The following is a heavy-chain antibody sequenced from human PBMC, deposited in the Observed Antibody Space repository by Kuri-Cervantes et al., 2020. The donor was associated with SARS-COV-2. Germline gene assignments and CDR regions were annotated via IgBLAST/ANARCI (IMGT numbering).Heavy chain of an antibody. Sequence: SETLSLTCTVSGGSISSSSYYWGWIRQPPGKGLEWIGSIYYSGSTYYNPSLKSRVTISVDTSKNQFSLRLNSVTPEDTAVYYCAGGNSGRDYWGQGTLVTVSS. J-gene: IGHJ4*02. CDR2: IYYSGST. CDR3: AGGNSGRDY. V-gene: IGHV4-39*01. CDR1: GGSISSSSYY. D-gene: IGHD6-19*01.